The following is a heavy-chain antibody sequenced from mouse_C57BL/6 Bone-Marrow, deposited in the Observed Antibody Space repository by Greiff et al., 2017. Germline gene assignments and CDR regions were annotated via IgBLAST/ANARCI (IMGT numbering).Heavy chain of an antibody. V-gene: IGHV5-6*02. J-gene: IGHJ2*01. Sequence: DVKLVESGGDLVKPGGSLKLSCAASGFTFSSYGMSWVRQTPDKRLEWVATISSGGSYTYYPDSVKGRFTISRDNAKNTLYLQMSSLKSEDTAMHYCARPRLRGDYFDYWGQGTTLTVSS. D-gene: IGHD2-4*01. CDR2: ISSGGSYT. CDR1: GFTFSSYG. CDR3: ARPRLRGDYFDY.